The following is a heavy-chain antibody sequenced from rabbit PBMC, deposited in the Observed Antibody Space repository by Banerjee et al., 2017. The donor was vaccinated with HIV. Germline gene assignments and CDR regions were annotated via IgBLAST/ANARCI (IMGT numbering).Heavy chain of an antibody. CDR2: INTSTGNT. CDR1: GFSFSNKYV. D-gene: IGHD1-1*01. Sequence: QEQLVESGGGLVQPEGSLTLTCTASGFSFSNKYVMCWVRQAPGKGLEWIACINTSTGNTVYANWAKGRFTISKTSSTTVTLQMTSLTAADTATYFCARGVDGRSGSDLWGPGTLVTVS. J-gene: IGHJ4*01. CDR3: ARGVDGRSGSDL. V-gene: IGHV1S45*01.